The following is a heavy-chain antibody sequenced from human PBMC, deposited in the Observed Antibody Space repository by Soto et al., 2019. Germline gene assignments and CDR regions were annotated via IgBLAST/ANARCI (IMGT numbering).Heavy chain of an antibody. CDR1: GGTFSSYA. D-gene: IGHD1-26*01. J-gene: IGHJ5*02. Sequence: SVKVSCKASGGTFSSYAISWVRQAPGQGLEWMGGIIPIFGTANYAQKFQGRVTITADNSKSTVYLELNNLSAEDTAVYHCAKNQGVELVPLATVDWFDPWGQGSVVTAPQ. CDR3: AKNQGVELVPLATVDWFDP. CDR2: IIPIFGTA. V-gene: IGHV1-69*06.